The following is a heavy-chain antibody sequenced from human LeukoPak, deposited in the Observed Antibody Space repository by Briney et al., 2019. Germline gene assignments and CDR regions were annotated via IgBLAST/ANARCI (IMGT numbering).Heavy chain of an antibody. V-gene: IGHV3-30*02. Sequence: PGGSLRLSCAASGFTFSSYGMHWVRHAPAKGLEGGAFIRYDGSNKYYADSVKGRFTISRDNSKNTLYLQMNSLRAEDTAVYYCASPYYYDSYFDYWGQGTLVTVSS. D-gene: IGHD3-22*01. CDR3: ASPYYYDSYFDY. CDR2: IRYDGSNK. CDR1: GFTFSSYG. J-gene: IGHJ4*02.